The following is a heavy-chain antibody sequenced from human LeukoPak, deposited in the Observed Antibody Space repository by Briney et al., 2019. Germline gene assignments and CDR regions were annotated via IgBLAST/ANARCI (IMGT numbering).Heavy chain of an antibody. D-gene: IGHD6-6*01. CDR2: IYHSGST. Sequence: SETLSLTCTVSGGSISSYYWSWIRQPPGKGLEWIGYIYHSGSTYYNPSLKSRVTISVDRSKNQFSLKLSSVTAADTAVYYCAREEHGSSDPWGQGTLVTVSS. CDR3: AREEHGSSDP. CDR1: GGSISSYY. V-gene: IGHV4-59*12. J-gene: IGHJ5*02.